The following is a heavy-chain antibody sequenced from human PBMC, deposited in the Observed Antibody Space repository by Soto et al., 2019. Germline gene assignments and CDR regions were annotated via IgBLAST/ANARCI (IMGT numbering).Heavy chain of an antibody. Sequence: GESLKISCKGSGYSFTSYWIGWVRQMPGKGLEWMGIIYPGDSDTRYSPSFQGQVTISADKSISTAYLQWSSLKASDTAMYYCARQKVTLMTYNNSRGYYYGMDVWGQGTTVTVSS. V-gene: IGHV5-51*01. CDR2: IYPGDSDT. J-gene: IGHJ6*02. D-gene: IGHD4-4*01. CDR3: ARQKVTLMTYNNSRGYYYGMDV. CDR1: GYSFTSYW.